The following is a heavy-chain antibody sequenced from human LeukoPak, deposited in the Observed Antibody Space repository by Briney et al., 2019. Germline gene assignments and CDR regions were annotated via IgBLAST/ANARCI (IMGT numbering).Heavy chain of an antibody. V-gene: IGHV3-23*01. CDR3: AKDPSMVVPDQDDAFDI. J-gene: IGHJ3*02. CDR2: ISGSGGST. Sequence: PGGSLRLSCAASGFTFSSYAMSWVRQAPGKGLEWVSAISGSGGSTYYADSVKGRFTISRDNSKSTLYLQMNSLRAEDTAVYYCAKDPSMVVPDQDDAFDIWGQGTMVTVSS. CDR1: GFTFSSYA. D-gene: IGHD2-2*01.